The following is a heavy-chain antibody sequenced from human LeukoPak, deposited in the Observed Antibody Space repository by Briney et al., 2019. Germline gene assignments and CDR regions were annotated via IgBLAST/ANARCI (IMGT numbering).Heavy chain of an antibody. Sequence: PGGSLRLSCAASGFTFSDYYMSWVRQAPGKGLEWLSYIGSSGNIIFYTDSVKGRFTISRDNAKNSLYLQMNSLRAEDTAIYYCAGSQWLPYFALWGQGPLV. D-gene: IGHD3-9*01. J-gene: IGHJ4*02. CDR2: IGSSGNII. V-gene: IGHV3-11*01. CDR1: GFTFSDYY. CDR3: AGSQWLPYFAL.